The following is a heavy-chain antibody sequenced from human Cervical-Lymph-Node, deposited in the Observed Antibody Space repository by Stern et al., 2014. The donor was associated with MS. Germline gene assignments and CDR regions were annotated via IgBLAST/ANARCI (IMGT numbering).Heavy chain of an antibody. CDR3: ARSARAIVLVPASHNYFDP. D-gene: IGHD2-2*01. V-gene: IGHV4-59*08. CDR1: GGSIRSYS. J-gene: IGHJ5*02. CDR2: IYYTGST. Sequence: QVQLVESGPGLVKPSETLSLTCSVSGGSIRSYSWTWIRQPPGKGLEWIGHIYYTGSTNYNPSLKSRVAISADTSKNQISLQLTSVTAEDTAVYYCARSARAIVLVPASHNYFDPWGQGTLVTVSS.